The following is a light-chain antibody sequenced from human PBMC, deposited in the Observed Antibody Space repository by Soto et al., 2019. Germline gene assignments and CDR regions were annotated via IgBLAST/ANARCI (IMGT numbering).Light chain of an antibody. J-gene: IGKJ5*01. CDR1: QSISTY. CDR2: AAP. Sequence: DIQITQSPSTLSASVGDRVTITCRASQSISTYLNWYQKKPGKAPGLLIYAAPTLQSGVPSRFSASGSGTDFTLTISSLQPEDFATYYCQQDLRPPLTFGPGTRLEIK. V-gene: IGKV1-39*01. CDR3: QQDLRPPLT.